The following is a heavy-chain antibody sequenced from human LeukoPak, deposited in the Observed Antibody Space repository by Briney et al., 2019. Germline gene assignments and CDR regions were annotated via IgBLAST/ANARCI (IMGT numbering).Heavy chain of an antibody. J-gene: IGHJ4*02. CDR2: IWYDGSNK. CDR3: ARDRDPNYYDSSGYFNY. D-gene: IGHD3-22*01. Sequence: PGGSLRLSCAASGFTFSSYGMHWVRQAPGKGLEWVAVIWYDGSNKYYADSVKGRFTISRDNSKNTLYLQMNSLRAEDTAVYYCARDRDPNYYDSSGYFNYWGQGTLVTVSS. CDR1: GFTFSSYG. V-gene: IGHV3-33*01.